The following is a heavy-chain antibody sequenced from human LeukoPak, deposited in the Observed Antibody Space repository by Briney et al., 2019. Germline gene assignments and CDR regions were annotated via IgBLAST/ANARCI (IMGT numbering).Heavy chain of an antibody. J-gene: IGHJ3*02. CDR1: GGSISSSSYY. V-gene: IGHV4-39*07. CDR2: IYYSGST. CDR3: ARDLHRATAAAGSIDAFDI. D-gene: IGHD6-13*01. Sequence: SETLSLTCTVSGGSISSSSYYWGWIRQPPGKGLEWIGSIYYSGSTYYNPSLKSRVTISVDTSKNQFSLKLSSVTAADTAVYYCARDLHRATAAAGSIDAFDIWGQGTMVTVSS.